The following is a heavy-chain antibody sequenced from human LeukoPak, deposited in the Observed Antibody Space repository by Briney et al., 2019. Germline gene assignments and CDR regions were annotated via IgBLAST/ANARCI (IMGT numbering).Heavy chain of an antibody. CDR1: EFRFSNYG. J-gene: IGHJ6*02. D-gene: IGHD3-22*01. CDR2: VSYDGDNK. Sequence: GGSLRLSCAASEFRFSNYGMHWVRQAPGKGLEWVAVVSYDGDNKYYRDSVKGRFTISRDNSKNTQYLQMNSLRAEDTAIYYCAKDSKYDGSGYYSLYNYYSMDVWGQGTSVTVAS. V-gene: IGHV3-30*18. CDR3: AKDSKYDGSGYYSLYNYYSMDV.